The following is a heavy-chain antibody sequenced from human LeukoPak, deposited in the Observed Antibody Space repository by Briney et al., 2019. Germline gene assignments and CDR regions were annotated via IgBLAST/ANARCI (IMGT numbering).Heavy chain of an antibody. CDR2: IYYTGST. V-gene: IGHV4-59*01. CDR1: GDSISSSY. D-gene: IGHD4-11*01. Sequence: SETLSLTCTVSGDSISSSYWSWIRQPPGKGLEWIGFIYYTGSTNYNPSLKSRVTISVDTSKSQFSLKLSSVTAADTAVYYCAQGSSNWPNFDYWGQGTLLTVSS. CDR3: AQGSSNWPNFDY. J-gene: IGHJ4*02.